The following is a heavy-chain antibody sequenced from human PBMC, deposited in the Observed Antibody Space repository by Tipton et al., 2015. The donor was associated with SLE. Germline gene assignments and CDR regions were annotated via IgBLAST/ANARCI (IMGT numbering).Heavy chain of an antibody. D-gene: IGHD3-10*01. Sequence: QLVQSGAEVKKPGASVKVSCKASGYTFTNYGINWVRQAPGQGFEWMGWISGYNGDANYAQEFQGRVTMTTDTSTSTAYMELRSLRSDDTAVYYCAREVYSGSYYYYYGMDVWGQGTTVTISS. CDR1: GYTFTNYG. CDR3: AREVYSGSYYYYYGMDV. J-gene: IGHJ6*02. V-gene: IGHV1-18*01. CDR2: ISGYNGDA.